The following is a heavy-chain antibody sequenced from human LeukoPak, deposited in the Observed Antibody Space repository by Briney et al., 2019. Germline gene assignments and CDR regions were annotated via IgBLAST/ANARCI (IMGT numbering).Heavy chain of an antibody. CDR1: GGSISSYY. J-gene: IGHJ4*02. V-gene: IGHV4-59*01. CDR3: ARYGYYYASSGYYMYYFDY. D-gene: IGHD3-22*01. CDR2: IYYRGST. Sequence: PSETLSLTCTVSGGSISSYYWSWIRQPPGKGLEWIGYIYYRGSTNYNPSLKSRVTISLDTSKNQFSLKLSSVTAADTAVYYCARYGYYYASSGYYMYYFDYWGQGSLVTVSS.